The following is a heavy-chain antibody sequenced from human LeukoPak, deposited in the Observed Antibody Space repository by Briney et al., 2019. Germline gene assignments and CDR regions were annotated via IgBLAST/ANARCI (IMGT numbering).Heavy chain of an antibody. Sequence: SETLSLTCTVSGGSIGSYYWTWIRQSPGNGLEWIGYIAYSGSTNYNPSLKSRVTISVDTSKNQFSLKLRSVTAADTAVYYCTRDGGKWNDDGCYHYMDVWGKGTTVTISS. D-gene: IGHD1-1*01. CDR1: GGSIGSYY. J-gene: IGHJ6*03. CDR2: IAYSGST. CDR3: TRDGGKWNDDGCYHYMDV. V-gene: IGHV4-59*01.